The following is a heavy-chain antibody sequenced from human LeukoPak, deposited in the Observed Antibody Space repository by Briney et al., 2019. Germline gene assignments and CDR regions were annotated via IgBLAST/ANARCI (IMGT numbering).Heavy chain of an antibody. D-gene: IGHD4-17*01. CDR1: GFTFSSYW. CDR2: IKQDGSEK. CDR3: ARGFYGDYLDY. Sequence: PGGSLRLSCAASGFTFSSYWMSWVRQAPGKGLEWVANIKQDGSEKYYVDSVKGRFTISRDNAKNSLYLQMDSLRAEDTAVYYCARGFYGDYLDYWGQGTLVTVSS. J-gene: IGHJ4*02. V-gene: IGHV3-7*01.